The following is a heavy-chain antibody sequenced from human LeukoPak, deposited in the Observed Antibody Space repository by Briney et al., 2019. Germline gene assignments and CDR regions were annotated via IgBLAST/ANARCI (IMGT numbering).Heavy chain of an antibody. V-gene: IGHV4-39*01. J-gene: IGHJ4*02. Sequence: SETLSFTCTVSGGSISSSSYYWGWIRQPPGKGLEWIGSIYYSGSTYYNPSLKSRVTISVDTSKNQFSLKLSSVTAADTAVYYCARQGPIPFDYWGQGTLVTVSS. CDR3: ARQGPIPFDY. CDR2: IYYSGST. CDR1: GGSISSSSYY.